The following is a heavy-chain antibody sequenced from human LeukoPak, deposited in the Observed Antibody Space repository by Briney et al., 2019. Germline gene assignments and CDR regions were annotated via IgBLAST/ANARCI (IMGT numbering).Heavy chain of an antibody. J-gene: IGHJ4*02. CDR1: GYRFTSYW. V-gene: IGHV5-51*01. D-gene: IGHD2-2*01. CDR2: IYPGYSDT. CDR3: ARRSIVVVPAAKGIYFDY. Sequence: GESLKISCKGSGYRFTSYWIGWVRQMPGKGLEWMGIIYPGYSDTRYSPSFQGQVTISADKSISTAYLQWSSLKASDTAMYYCARRSIVVVPAAKGIYFDYWGQGTLVTVSS.